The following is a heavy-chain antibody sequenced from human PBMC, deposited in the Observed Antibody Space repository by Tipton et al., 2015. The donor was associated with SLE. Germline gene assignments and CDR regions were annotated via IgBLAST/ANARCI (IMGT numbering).Heavy chain of an antibody. V-gene: IGHV4-39*01. Sequence: TLSLTCTVSGDSISSRSYHWGWIRQPPGKGLEWIGSIFYSGSTSYNPSLKSRVTISVDTSKNQFSLKLSSVTAADTAAYYCARLSSMVRRAQGWFDPWGQGTLVTVSS. CDR3: ARLSSMVRRAQGWFDP. CDR2: IFYSGST. CDR1: GDSISSRSYH. D-gene: IGHD3-10*01. J-gene: IGHJ5*02.